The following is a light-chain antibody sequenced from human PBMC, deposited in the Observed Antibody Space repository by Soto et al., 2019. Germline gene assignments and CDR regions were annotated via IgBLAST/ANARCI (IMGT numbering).Light chain of an antibody. CDR2: DVR. CDR1: SSDIGGYNF. CDR3: NSYRSNSTYV. Sequence: QSALTQPASVSGSPGQSITISCTGTSSDIGGYNFVSWYQQHPGKAPKLLIYDVRNRPSGVSNRFSGSKSGNTASLTISGPQAEDEGDYYCNSYRSNSTYVFGSGTKVTVL. V-gene: IGLV2-14*01. J-gene: IGLJ1*01.